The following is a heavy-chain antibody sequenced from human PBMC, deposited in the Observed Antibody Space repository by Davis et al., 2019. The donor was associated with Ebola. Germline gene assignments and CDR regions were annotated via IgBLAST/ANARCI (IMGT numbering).Heavy chain of an antibody. CDR1: GFTFSSYG. D-gene: IGHD2/OR15-2a*01. CDR2: ILSTGGST. CDR3: AKGGARYFYHYYGMDV. Sequence: GESLKISCAASGFTFSSYGMHWVRQAPGKGLEYVSAILSTGGSTYYANSVKGRFTISRDNSKNTLYLQMGSLRADDTALYYCAKGGARYFYHYYGMDVWGQGTTVTVSS. V-gene: IGHV3-64*01. J-gene: IGHJ6*02.